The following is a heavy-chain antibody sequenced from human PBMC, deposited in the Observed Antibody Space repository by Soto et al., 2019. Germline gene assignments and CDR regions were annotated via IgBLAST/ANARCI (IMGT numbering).Heavy chain of an antibody. V-gene: IGHV4-39*01. CDR3: ASTGY. Sequence: PSETLSLTCTVSGVSITRSVYYWAWVRQPPEKGLEWIGSIYSSGSTYYNSSLKSRVTISIDTPKNQFSLKLTSVTAADSAVYYCASTGYWGQGTLVTVSS. CDR1: GVSITRSVYY. J-gene: IGHJ4*02. CDR2: IYSSGST. D-gene: IGHD4-17*01.